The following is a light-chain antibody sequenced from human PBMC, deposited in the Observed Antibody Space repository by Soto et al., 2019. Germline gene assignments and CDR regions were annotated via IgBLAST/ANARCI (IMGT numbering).Light chain of an antibody. V-gene: IGKV2-28*01. CDR3: QQSYSHLIT. CDR1: QSLLHSNGYNY. Sequence: DIVMTQSPLSLPVTPGEPASISCRSSQSLLHSNGYNYLDWYLQKPGQSPQLLIYLGSNRASGVPDRFSGSGSGTDFTLTINGLQPEHFATYYCQQSYSHLITFGQGTRLEIK. CDR2: LGS. J-gene: IGKJ5*01.